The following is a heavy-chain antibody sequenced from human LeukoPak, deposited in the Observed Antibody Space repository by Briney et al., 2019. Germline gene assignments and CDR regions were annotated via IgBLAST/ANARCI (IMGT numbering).Heavy chain of an antibody. CDR1: GFTFSSFG. J-gene: IGHJ5*02. Sequence: PGGTLRLSCALSGFTFSSFGTHWVRHGPGKGLGRGAVIWYDGSNKYYADSVKGRFTISRDNSKSTLYLQMNSLRAEDTAVYCCAKGGYYGSGSYPPDWFDPWGQGTLVTVSS. CDR3: AKGGYYGSGSYPPDWFDP. CDR2: IWYDGSNK. D-gene: IGHD3-10*01. V-gene: IGHV3-30*02.